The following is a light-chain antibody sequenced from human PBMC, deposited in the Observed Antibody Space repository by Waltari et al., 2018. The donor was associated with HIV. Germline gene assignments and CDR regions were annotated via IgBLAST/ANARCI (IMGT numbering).Light chain of an antibody. J-gene: IGLJ3*02. CDR1: TSNIGIKT. CDR2: GNY. CDR3: ASWDASLNGWV. V-gene: IGLV1-44*01. Sequence: QSVVTQPPSVSGTPGQTVTISCSGSTSNIGIKTVNWYQHLPGTAPKRLIYGNYRRSSGVPDRFSASKSGTSASLAISGLQSEDEADYYCASWDASLNGWVFGGGTKLTVL.